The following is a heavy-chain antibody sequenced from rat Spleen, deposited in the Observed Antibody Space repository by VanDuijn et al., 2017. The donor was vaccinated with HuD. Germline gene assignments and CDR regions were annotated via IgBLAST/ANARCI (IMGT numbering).Heavy chain of an antibody. CDR1: GFIFSNYY. V-gene: IGHV5-25*01. CDR2: ISAGGGNT. CDR3: ARSVFDY. J-gene: IGHJ2*01. Sequence: EVQLVESGGGLVQPGRSLKLSCAASGFIFSNYYMAWVRQAPTKGLEWVAFISAGGGNTHYRDSVKGRFTISRDNAKSTLYLQMDSLRSEDTATYYCARSVFDYWGQGVMVTVSS.